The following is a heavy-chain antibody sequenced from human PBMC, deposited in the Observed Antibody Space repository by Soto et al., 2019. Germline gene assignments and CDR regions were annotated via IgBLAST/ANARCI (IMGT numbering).Heavy chain of an antibody. J-gene: IGHJ4*02. Sequence: QVQLVESGGGVVQPGRSLRLSCAASGFTFSSYGMHWVRQAPGKGLEWVAVIWYDGSNKYYADSVKGRFTISRDNSKNTLYLQVNSLRAEDTAVYYCARGVAAGGDYWGQGTLVTVSS. V-gene: IGHV3-33*01. CDR2: IWYDGSNK. CDR1: GFTFSSYG. CDR3: ARGVAAGGDY. D-gene: IGHD6-13*01.